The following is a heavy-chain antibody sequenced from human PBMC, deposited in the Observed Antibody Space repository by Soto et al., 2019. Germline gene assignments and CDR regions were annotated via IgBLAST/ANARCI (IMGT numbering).Heavy chain of an antibody. J-gene: IGHJ4*02. D-gene: IGHD3-3*01. CDR1: GYTFSNYY. CDR2: INPSGGST. V-gene: IGHV1-46*01. CDR3: ARGITIFGVVIMELDY. Sequence: WASVKVSCKASGYTFSNYYMHWVRQAPGQGLEWMGIINPSGGSTNYAQKFQGRVTMTRDTSTSTVYMELSSLRSEDTAVYYCARGITIFGVVIMELDYWGQGTLVTVS.